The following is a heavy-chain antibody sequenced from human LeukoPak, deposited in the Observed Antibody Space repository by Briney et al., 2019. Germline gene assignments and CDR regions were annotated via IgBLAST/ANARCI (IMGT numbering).Heavy chain of an antibody. CDR2: INHSGTT. V-gene: IGHV4-28*01. Sequence: PSDTLSLTCAVSGYSITSSSWWGWIRQPPGKGLEWIGYINHSGTTYYNPSLQSRVTMSVDTSKNQFSLKLSSVTAVDTAVYYCARKENVYYYFDYWGQGTLVTVSS. CDR1: GYSITSSSW. J-gene: IGHJ4*02. D-gene: IGHD3-10*01. CDR3: ARKENVYYYFDY.